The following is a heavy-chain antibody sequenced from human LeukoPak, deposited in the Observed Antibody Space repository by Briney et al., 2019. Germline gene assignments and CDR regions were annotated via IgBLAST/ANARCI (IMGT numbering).Heavy chain of an antibody. CDR3: ARVARCTSCFDVDY. D-gene: IGHD2-2*01. V-gene: IGHV4-38-2*02. CDR1: GYSITSAYY. Sequence: SETLSLTCTVPGYSITSAYYWGWIRQPPGKGLEWIGSFFLKGSTYYNPSLKSRVTISVDTSKNQFSLTLSSVTAADTAVYYCARVARCTSCFDVDYWGQGTLVTVSS. J-gene: IGHJ4*02. CDR2: FFLKGST.